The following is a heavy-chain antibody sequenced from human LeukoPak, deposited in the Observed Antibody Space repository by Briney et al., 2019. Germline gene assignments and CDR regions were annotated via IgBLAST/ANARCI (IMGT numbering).Heavy chain of an antibody. CDR2: IKQDGSEK. CDR1: GFTFSSYW. CDR3: ARTRIAARPMGARLGYPYYFDY. Sequence: GGSLRLSCAASGFTFSSYWMTWVRQAPGKGLEWVANIKQDGSEKYYVDSVKGRFTISRDNAKNSLYLQMNSLRAEDTAVYYCARTRIAARPMGARLGYPYYFDYWGQGTLVTVSS. V-gene: IGHV3-7*01. D-gene: IGHD6-6*01. J-gene: IGHJ4*02.